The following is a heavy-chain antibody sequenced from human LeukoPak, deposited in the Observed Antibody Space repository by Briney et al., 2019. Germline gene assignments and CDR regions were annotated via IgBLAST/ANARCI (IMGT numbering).Heavy chain of an antibody. Sequence: GGSLRLSCAASGFTFTNYALIWVRQAPGKGLEWVSAISGRGTVYADAVKGRFTVSRDNSKNTLYLQMNSLRAEDTAVYYCARDPNGDYIGAFDFRGQGTMVTASS. J-gene: IGHJ3*01. CDR2: ISGRGT. D-gene: IGHD4-17*01. CDR1: GFTFTNYA. V-gene: IGHV3-23*01. CDR3: ARDPNGDYIGAFDF.